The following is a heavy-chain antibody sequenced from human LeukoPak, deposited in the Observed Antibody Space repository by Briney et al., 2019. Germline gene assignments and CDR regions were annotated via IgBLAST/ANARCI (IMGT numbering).Heavy chain of an antibody. D-gene: IGHD4-17*01. CDR2: INSDGSST. J-gene: IGHJ6*02. V-gene: IGHV3-74*01. CDR1: GFTFSSYW. Sequence: GGSLRLSCAASGFTFSSYWMHWVRQAPGKGLVWVSRINSDGSSTSYADSVKGRFTISRDNAKNTLYLQMNSLRAGDTAVYYCARDDPYGDYVEDYYYGMDVWGQGTTVTVSS. CDR3: ARDDPYGDYVEDYYYGMDV.